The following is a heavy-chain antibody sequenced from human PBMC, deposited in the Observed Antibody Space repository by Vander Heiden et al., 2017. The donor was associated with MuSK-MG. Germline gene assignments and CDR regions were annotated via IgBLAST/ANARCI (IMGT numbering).Heavy chain of an antibody. CDR3: ARVRTDYYGSGSYKAGCLDY. Sequence: VQLQPWGAGLFKPSETLSLTCAFYGGSFSGYYWGWTGQPPGKGRRGMGENNHRGSTKYNPSLKSRVTISVETAKNQVSLKLSSVTAEDTAVYYCARVRTDYYGSGSYKAGCLDYWGQGTLGTVA. J-gene: IGHJ4*02. CDR2: NNHRGST. V-gene: IGHV4-34*01. CDR1: GGSFSGYY. D-gene: IGHD3-10*01.